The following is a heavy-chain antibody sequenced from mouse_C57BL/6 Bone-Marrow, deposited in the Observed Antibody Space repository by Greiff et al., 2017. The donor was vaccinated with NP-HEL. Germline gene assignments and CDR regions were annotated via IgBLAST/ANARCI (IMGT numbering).Heavy chain of an antibody. J-gene: IGHJ2*01. Sequence: VQLQQPGAELVKPGASVKMSCKASGYTFTSYWITWVKQRPGQGLEWIGDIYPGSGSTNYNEKFKSKATLTVDTTTSTAYMQLSSLTSEDSAVYYCARKKRVYFYCWGQGTTLTVAS. CDR1: GYTFTSYW. CDR3: ARKKRVYFYC. CDR2: IYPGSGST. V-gene: IGHV1-55*01.